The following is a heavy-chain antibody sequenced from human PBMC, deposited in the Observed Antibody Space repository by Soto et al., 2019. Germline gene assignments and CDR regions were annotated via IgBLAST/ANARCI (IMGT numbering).Heavy chain of an antibody. CDR1: GFTFSSYA. CDR2: ISYDGSNK. Sequence: GGSLRLSCAASGFTFSSYAMHWVRQAPGKGLEWVAVISYDGSNKYYADSVKGRFTISRDNSKNTLYLQMNSLRAEDTAVYYCARDRSTVGHFDYWGQGTLVTVSS. J-gene: IGHJ4*02. V-gene: IGHV3-30-3*01. D-gene: IGHD4-4*01. CDR3: ARDRSTVGHFDY.